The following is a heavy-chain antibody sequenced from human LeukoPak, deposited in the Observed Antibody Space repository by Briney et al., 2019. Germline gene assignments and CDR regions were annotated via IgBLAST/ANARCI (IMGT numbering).Heavy chain of an antibody. CDR1: GFTFDSYA. J-gene: IGHJ4*02. CDR3: AKLTTS. V-gene: IGHV3-23*01. CDR2: IVGSGGST. D-gene: IGHD4-11*01. Sequence: GGSLRLSCAASGFTFDSYAMSWVRQAPGKGLECVPVIVGSGGSTYYADPVKGRFTISRDNSNNTLYLQMNSLRAEDTAVYYCAKLTTSWGQGTLVTVSS.